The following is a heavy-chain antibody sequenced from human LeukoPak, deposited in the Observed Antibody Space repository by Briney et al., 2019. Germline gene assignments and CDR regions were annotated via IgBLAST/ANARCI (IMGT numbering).Heavy chain of an antibody. CDR1: GFTFSSYS. V-gene: IGHV3-21*01. J-gene: IGHJ4*02. D-gene: IGHD6-13*01. CDR3: ARDGYSSSWYAGGERYYFDY. Sequence: PGGSLRLSCAASGFTFSSYSMNWVRQAPGKGLEWVSSISSSSSYIYYADSVKGRFTISRDNAKNSLYLQMNSLRAEDTAVYYCARDGYSSSWYAGGERYYFDYWGQGTLVTVSS. CDR2: ISSSSSYI.